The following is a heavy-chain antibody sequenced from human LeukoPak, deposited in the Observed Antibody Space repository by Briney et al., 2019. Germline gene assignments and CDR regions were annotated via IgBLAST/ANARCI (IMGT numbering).Heavy chain of an antibody. J-gene: IGHJ5*02. CDR3: ARDNSIGGRGWWFDP. CDR2: INPSGGST. V-gene: IGHV1-46*01. D-gene: IGHD4-23*01. Sequence: ASVKVSCKASGYTFTSYGISWVRQAPGQGLEWMGLINPSGGSTSHAEKFQGRAIMTRDKSTTTDYMELSSLRSEDTAVYYCARDNSIGGRGWWFDPWGQGTLVTVSS. CDR1: GYTFTSYG.